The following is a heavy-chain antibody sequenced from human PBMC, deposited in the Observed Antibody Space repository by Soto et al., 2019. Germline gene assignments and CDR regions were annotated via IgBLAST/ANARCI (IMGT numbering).Heavy chain of an antibody. CDR2: IYYSGTT. J-gene: IGHJ4*02. CDR1: GGSISSTSHH. CDR3: TREESSTSEY. D-gene: IGHD6-13*01. Sequence: SETLSLTCTVSGGSISSTSHHWAWIRQPPGKGLEWIGSIYYSGTTYYNPSLKSRLTIFVDTSKNQFSLKLSSVTAADTALYYCTREESSTSEYWSKGTLVTVSS. V-gene: IGHV4-39*02.